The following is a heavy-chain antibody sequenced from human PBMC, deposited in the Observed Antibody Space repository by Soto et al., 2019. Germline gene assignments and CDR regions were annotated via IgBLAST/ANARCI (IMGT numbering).Heavy chain of an antibody. D-gene: IGHD3-3*01. CDR3: AKGSLVVIIPSCFDY. Sequence: PGGSLRLSCAASGFTLNSYAMSWVRQAPGKGLEWVSAISGSGGSTYYADSVKGRFTISRDNSKNTLYLQMNSLRAEDTAVYYCAKGSLVVIIPSCFDYWGQGTLVTVSS. CDR1: GFTLNSYA. J-gene: IGHJ4*02. V-gene: IGHV3-23*01. CDR2: ISGSGGST.